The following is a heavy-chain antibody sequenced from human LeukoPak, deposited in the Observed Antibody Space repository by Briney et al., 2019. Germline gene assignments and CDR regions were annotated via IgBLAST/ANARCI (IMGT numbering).Heavy chain of an antibody. V-gene: IGHV1-69*04. D-gene: IGHD2-2*01. J-gene: IGHJ6*02. Sequence: SVKVSCKASGYTFTSYGISWVRQAPGQGLEWMGRIIPILGIANYAQKFQGRVTITADKSTSTAYMELSSLRSEDTAVYYCARGSISHLGYGMDVWGQGTTVTVSS. CDR1: GYTFTSYG. CDR2: IIPILGIA. CDR3: ARGSISHLGYGMDV.